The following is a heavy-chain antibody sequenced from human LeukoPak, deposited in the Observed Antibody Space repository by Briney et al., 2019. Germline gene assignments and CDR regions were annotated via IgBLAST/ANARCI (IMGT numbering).Heavy chain of an antibody. V-gene: IGHV4-30-4*01. D-gene: IGHD3-22*01. CDR2: IYYSGST. Sequence: SETLSLTCAFYSGSLSGYYWSWIRQPPGKGLEWIGYIYYSGSTYYNPSLKSRVTISVDTSKNQFSLKLSSVTAADTAVYYCARDTNYYDSSGLDYWGQGTLVTVSS. J-gene: IGHJ4*02. CDR1: SGSLSGYY. CDR3: ARDTNYYDSSGLDY.